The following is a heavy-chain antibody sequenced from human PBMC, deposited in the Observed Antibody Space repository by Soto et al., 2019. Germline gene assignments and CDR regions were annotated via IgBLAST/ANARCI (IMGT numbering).Heavy chain of an antibody. J-gene: IGHJ4*02. V-gene: IGHV3-7*01. CDR2: IKQDGSEK. D-gene: IGHD2-15*01. CDR3: ARVLPGGGYPHVYFDY. Sequence: EVQLVESGGGLVQPGGSLRLSCADSGFTFSSYWMSWVRQAPGKGLEWVANIKQDGSEKYYVDSVKGRFTISRDNAKNSLYLQMNSLRADDPAVYYCARVLPGGGYPHVYFDYWGQGTLVTVSS. CDR1: GFTFSSYW.